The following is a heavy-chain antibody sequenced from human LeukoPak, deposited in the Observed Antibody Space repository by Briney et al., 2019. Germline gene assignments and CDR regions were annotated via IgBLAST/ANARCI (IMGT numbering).Heavy chain of an antibody. V-gene: IGHV3-23*01. CDR3: ARDLSAAYDF. D-gene: IGHD2-21*01. CDR1: GFTFSSYA. J-gene: IGHJ4*02. Sequence: GGSLRLSCAASGFTFSSYAMSWVRQAPGKGLEWVSAISGSGGSTYYADSVKGRFTVSRDNSKDTLYLQMDSLRAEDTAVYYCARDLSAAYDFWGQGVLVTVSS. CDR2: ISGSGGST.